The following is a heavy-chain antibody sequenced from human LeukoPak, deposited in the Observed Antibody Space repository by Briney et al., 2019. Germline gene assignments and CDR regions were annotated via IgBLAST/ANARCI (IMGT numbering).Heavy chain of an antibody. D-gene: IGHD2-2*03. V-gene: IGHV1-8*01. Sequence: WASVKVSCKASGYTFTSYDINWVRQATGQGLEWMGWMNPNSGNTGYAHKFQGRVTMTRNTSISTAYMELSSLRSEDTAVYYCARRTGYCSSTSCHYYYYMDVWGKGTTVTVSS. CDR1: GYTFTSYD. CDR2: MNPNSGNT. CDR3: ARRTGYCSSTSCHYYYYMDV. J-gene: IGHJ6*03.